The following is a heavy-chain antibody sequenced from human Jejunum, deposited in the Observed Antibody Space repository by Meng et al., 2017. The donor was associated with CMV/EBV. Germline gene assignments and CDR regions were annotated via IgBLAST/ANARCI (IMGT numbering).Heavy chain of an antibody. Sequence: SNYGMHWVRQAPGKGLEWVSSMRYDGTTTYYADTVKGRINITRDNSKNTLYLQMNSLRPEDTAVYYCAKDNDFVTGKDYHYAMDVWGQGTTVTVSS. J-gene: IGHJ6*02. V-gene: IGHV3-30*02. CDR2: MRYDGTTT. CDR3: AKDNDFVTGKDYHYAMDV. CDR1: SNYG. D-gene: IGHD2-21*02.